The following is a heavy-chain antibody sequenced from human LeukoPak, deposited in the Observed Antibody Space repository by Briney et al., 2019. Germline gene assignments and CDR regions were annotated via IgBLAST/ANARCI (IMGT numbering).Heavy chain of an antibody. CDR3: ARDSEPMYYYGSGSYPYWFDP. V-gene: IGHV4-4*07. D-gene: IGHD3-10*01. CDR2: IYTSGST. CDR1: GGSISSYY. J-gene: IGHJ5*02. Sequence: SETLSLTCTVSGGSISSYYWSWIRQPAGKGLEWIGRIYTSGSTNYNPSLKSRVTMSVDTSKNQFSLKLSSVTAADTAVYYCARDSEPMYYYGSGSYPYWFDPWGQGTLVTVSS.